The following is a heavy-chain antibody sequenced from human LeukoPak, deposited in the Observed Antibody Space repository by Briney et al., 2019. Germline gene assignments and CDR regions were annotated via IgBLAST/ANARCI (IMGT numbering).Heavy chain of an antibody. CDR1: GGSISSGGSS. CDR3: VRGRITIFGVPLSEFDH. D-gene: IGHD3-3*01. Sequence: SETLSLTCAVSGGSISSGGSSWSWIRQPPGKGLEWIGYIYHSGSTYYNPSLKSRVNISVDRSKNQFSLKLSSVTAADTAVYYCVRGRITIFGVPLSEFDHWGQGTLVTVSS. J-gene: IGHJ5*02. CDR2: IYHSGST. V-gene: IGHV4-30-2*01.